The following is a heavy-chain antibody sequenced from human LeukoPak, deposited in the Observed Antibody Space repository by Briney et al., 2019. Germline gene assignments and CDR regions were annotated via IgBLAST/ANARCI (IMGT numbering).Heavy chain of an antibody. CDR1: GYTFTGYY. V-gene: IGHV1-69*13. CDR2: IIPIFGTA. D-gene: IGHD2-15*01. CDR3: ARDHHDSRGFDY. J-gene: IGHJ4*02. Sequence: GASVKVSCKASGYTFTGYYMHWVRQAPGQGLEWMGGIIPIFGTANYAQKFQGRVTITADESTSTAYMELSSLRSEDTAVYYCARDHHDSRGFDYWGQGTLVTVSS.